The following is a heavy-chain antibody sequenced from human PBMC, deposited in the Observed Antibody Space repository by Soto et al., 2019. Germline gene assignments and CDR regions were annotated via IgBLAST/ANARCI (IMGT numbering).Heavy chain of an antibody. CDR3: ARGWYGDY. V-gene: IGHV1-18*01. CDR2: ISPHNGNT. D-gene: IGHD2-15*01. Sequence: QVHLVQSGAEVKKPGASVKVSCQGSGYAFTTYGITWVRQAPGQGLEWMGWISPHNGNTNYAQKLQGRVTVTRDTSTSTAYMGLRSLRYDDTAVYFCARGWYGDYWGQGALVTVSS. J-gene: IGHJ4*02. CDR1: GYAFTTYG.